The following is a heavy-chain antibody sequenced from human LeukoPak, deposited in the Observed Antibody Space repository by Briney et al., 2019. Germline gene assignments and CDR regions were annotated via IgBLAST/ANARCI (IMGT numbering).Heavy chain of an antibody. D-gene: IGHD2-21*02. CDR1: RFTFSSYA. CDR2: ISGSGGRT. CDR3: AKEVYCGRDCYNPGYGVDV. Sequence: GGSLRLSCAASRFTFSSYAMSGVRQAPGKGLEWVAAISGSGGRTYYADSVKGRFTISRDNSKNTLSLQMNSLRDEDTATYYCAKEVYCGRDCYNPGYGVDVWGQGTTVSVSS. V-gene: IGHV3-23*01. J-gene: IGHJ6*02.